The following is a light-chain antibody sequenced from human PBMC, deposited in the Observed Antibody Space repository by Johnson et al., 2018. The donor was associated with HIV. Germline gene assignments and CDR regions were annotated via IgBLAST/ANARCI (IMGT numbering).Light chain of an antibody. CDR2: ESN. CDR3: GTWDSSLSAFNYV. Sequence: SVLTQPPSVSAALGQKVTVSCAGSSSNIGKNYVSWYQQLPGTAPKVLIYESNKRPSGIPDRFSGSKSGTSATLGITGLQTGDEADYYCGTWDSSLSAFNYVFGTGTKVTVL. V-gene: IGLV1-51*02. CDR1: SSNIGKNY. J-gene: IGLJ1*01.